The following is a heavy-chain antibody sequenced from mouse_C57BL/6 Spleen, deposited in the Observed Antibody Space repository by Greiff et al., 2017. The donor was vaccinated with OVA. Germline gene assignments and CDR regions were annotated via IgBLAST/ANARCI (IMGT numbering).Heavy chain of an antibody. V-gene: IGHV1-55*01. J-gene: IGHJ4*01. Sequence: VQLQQPGAELVKPGASVTMSCKASGYTFTRYWITWVKQRPGQGLEWIGAIYPGSGSTTYNETFKSKATLTVDTSSSTAYMQLSSLTSEDSAVDYCARERRENYMDYWGQGTSVTVSS. CDR1: GYTFTRYW. CDR2: IYPGSGST. D-gene: IGHD2-1*01. CDR3: ARERRENYMDY.